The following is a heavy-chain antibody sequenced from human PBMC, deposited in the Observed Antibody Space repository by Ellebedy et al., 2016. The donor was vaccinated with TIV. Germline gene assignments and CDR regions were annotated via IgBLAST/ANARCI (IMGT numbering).Heavy chain of an antibody. D-gene: IGHD5-18*01. CDR1: GGSISSRSYY. V-gene: IGHV4-39*01. J-gene: IGHJ4*02. Sequence: MPSETLSLTCTVSGGSISSRSYYWGWIRPPPGKGLEWIVTMYQSGSTYYNPSLKSRVTISIDTSKSQFSLKLSSVTAADTAVYYCARHPKGLYSNGYNYFDYWGPGTLVTVSS. CDR3: ARHPKGLYSNGYNYFDY. CDR2: MYQSGST.